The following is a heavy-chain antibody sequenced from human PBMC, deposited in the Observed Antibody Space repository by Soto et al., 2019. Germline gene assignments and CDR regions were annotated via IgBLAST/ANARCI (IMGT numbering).Heavy chain of an antibody. J-gene: IGHJ5*02. V-gene: IGHV3-15*01. CDR2: IKSKTDGGTT. CDR1: GFTFSNAW. CDR3: TTAYSSSWFWYNWFDP. D-gene: IGHD6-13*01. Sequence: PGGSLRLSCAASGFTFSNAWMSWVRQAPGKGLEWVGRIKSKTDGGTTDYAAPVKGRFTTSRDDSKNTLYLQMNSLKTEDTAVYYCTTAYSSSWFWYNWFDPWGQGTLVTV.